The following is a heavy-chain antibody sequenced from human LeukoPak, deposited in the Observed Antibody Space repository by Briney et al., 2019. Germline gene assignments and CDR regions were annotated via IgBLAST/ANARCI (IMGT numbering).Heavy chain of an antibody. D-gene: IGHD5-12*01. Sequence: GGSLRLSCVASGFTFSSYAMGWVRQAPGKGLEWVSAITSGGSTHYADSVKGRFIISRDNSKNTLYLQMNSLRAEDTAVYYCARDRGEMATIKDYWGQGTLVTVSS. CDR3: ARDRGEMATIKDY. CDR1: GFTFSSYA. CDR2: ITSGGST. V-gene: IGHV3-23*01. J-gene: IGHJ4*02.